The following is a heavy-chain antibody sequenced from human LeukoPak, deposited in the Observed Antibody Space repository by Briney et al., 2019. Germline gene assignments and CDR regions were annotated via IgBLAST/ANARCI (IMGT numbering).Heavy chain of an antibody. CDR1: GFTFSSYG. Sequence: GRSLSLSCAASGFTFSSYGMHWVRQAPGKGLEWVAVISYDGSNKYYADSVRGRFTISRDNSKNTLYLQMNSLRPEDTAVYYCAKDFEGFCGGDCYSMDFWGQGTLATVSS. CDR2: ISYDGSNK. V-gene: IGHV3-30*18. J-gene: IGHJ4*02. CDR3: AKDFEGFCGGDCYSMDF. D-gene: IGHD2-21*02.